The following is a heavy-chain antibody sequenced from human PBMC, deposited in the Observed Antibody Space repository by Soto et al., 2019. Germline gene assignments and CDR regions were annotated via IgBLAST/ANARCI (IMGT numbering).Heavy chain of an antibody. V-gene: IGHV2-5*02. Sequence: QITLKESGPTLVKPTQTLTLTCTFSGFSLNTYGVGVGWIRQPPGKALEWLALIYCDDDKRYSPSLKSRLTITKDTSKNQVVLTMTTMHPVDTVTYSCARALGSWGAYYFDYWCQGTLVTVSS. CDR2: IYCDDDK. D-gene: IGHD3-16*01. CDR1: GFSLNTYGVG. CDR3: ARALGSWGAYYFDY. J-gene: IGHJ4*02.